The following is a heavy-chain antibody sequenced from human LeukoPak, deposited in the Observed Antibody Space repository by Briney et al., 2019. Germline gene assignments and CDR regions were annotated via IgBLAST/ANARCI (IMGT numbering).Heavy chain of an antibody. CDR3: ARNRGYGGYDSDY. Sequence: GGSLRLSCAASGFTFSSYSMNWVRQAPGKGLEWVSYISSSSSTIYYADSVKGRFTISRDNAKNSLYLQMNSLRAEDTAVYYCARNRGYGGYDSDYWGQGTLVTVSS. CDR2: ISSSSSTI. CDR1: GFTFSSYS. J-gene: IGHJ4*02. D-gene: IGHD5-12*01. V-gene: IGHV3-48*04.